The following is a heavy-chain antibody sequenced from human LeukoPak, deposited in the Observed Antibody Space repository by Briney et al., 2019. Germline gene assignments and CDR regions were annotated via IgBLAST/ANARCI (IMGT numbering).Heavy chain of an antibody. D-gene: IGHD3-10*01. CDR3: ARVTYYYGSGSYEFYYFDY. CDR1: GGSINNYY. J-gene: IGHJ4*02. Sequence: SETLSLTCTVSGGSINNYYWSWIRQPAGKGLEWIGRIYTSGSTNYNPSLRSRVTMSLDTSKNQFSLKLSPVTAADTAVYYCARVTYYYGSGSYEFYYFDYWGQGTLVTVSS. V-gene: IGHV4-4*07. CDR2: IYTSGST.